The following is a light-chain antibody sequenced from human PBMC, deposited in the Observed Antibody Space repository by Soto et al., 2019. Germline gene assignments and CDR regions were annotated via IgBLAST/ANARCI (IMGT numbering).Light chain of an antibody. V-gene: IGKV2-30*01. CDR3: MQGSHRPPRT. J-gene: IGKJ1*01. Sequence: DVVMTQSPLSLPVTLGQPASISCRSSQSLVDSDGDTYLNWFHQRPGQSPRRLIYKVSNRDSGVPERFSGGGAGTDFTLRISRVDEADVGVYYCMQGSHRPPRTFGQGTKVEVK. CDR2: KVS. CDR1: QSLVDSDGDTY.